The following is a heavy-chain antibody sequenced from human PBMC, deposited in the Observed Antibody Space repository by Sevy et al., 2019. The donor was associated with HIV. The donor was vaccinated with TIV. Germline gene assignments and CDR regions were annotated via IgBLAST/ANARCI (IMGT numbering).Heavy chain of an antibody. D-gene: IGHD3-10*01. CDR1: GFTFSSYW. V-gene: IGHV3-7*01. CDR2: IKQDGSEK. CDR3: ARDYITMVRGVKEDV. J-gene: IGHJ6*02. Sequence: GGSLRLSCAASGFTFSSYWMSWVRQAPGKGLEWVAIIKQDGSEKYYVDSVKGRFTISRANAKNSLYLQMNSLRAEDTAVYYCARDYITMVRGVKEDVWGQGTTVTVSS.